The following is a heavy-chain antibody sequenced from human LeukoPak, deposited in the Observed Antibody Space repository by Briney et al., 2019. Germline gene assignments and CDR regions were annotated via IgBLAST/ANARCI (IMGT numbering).Heavy chain of an antibody. CDR1: GGSISSYY. CDR3: ARGLINKRLIAAYFDY. CDR2: IYYSGST. Sequence: SETLSLTCTVSGGSISSYYWSWIRQPPGKGLEWIGYIYYSGSTNYNPSLKSRVTISVDTSKNQFSLKLNSVTPEDTAVYYCARGLINKRLIAAYFDYWGQGTLVTVSS. V-gene: IGHV4-59*12. D-gene: IGHD2-15*01. J-gene: IGHJ4*02.